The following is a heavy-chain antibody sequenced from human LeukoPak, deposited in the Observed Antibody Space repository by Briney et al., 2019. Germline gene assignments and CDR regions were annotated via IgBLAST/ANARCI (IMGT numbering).Heavy chain of an antibody. D-gene: IGHD3-22*01. Sequence: GSLRLSCAASGFTFSSYAMSWVRQAPGKGLEWVSSISGSSSYIYYADSVKGRFTISRDNAKNSLYLQMNSLRAEDTAVYYCARDYYDSSGYYLGWFDPWGQGTLVTVSS. J-gene: IGHJ5*02. V-gene: IGHV3-21*01. CDR3: ARDYYDSSGYYLGWFDP. CDR2: ISGSSSYI. CDR1: GFTFSSYA.